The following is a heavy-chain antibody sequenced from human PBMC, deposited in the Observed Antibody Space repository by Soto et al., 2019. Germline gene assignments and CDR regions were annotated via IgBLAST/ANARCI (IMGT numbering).Heavy chain of an antibody. V-gene: IGHV3-33*01. CDR1: GFTFSSYG. CDR2: IWYDGSNK. J-gene: IGHJ6*02. CDR3: ARAAGYSYATGYYYYGMDV. D-gene: IGHD5-18*01. Sequence: PGGSLRLSCAASGFTFSSYGMHWVRQAPGKGLEWVAVIWYDGSNKYYADSVKGRFTISRDNSKNTLYLQMNSLRAEDTAVYYCARAAGYSYATGYYYYGMDVWGQGTTVTVSS.